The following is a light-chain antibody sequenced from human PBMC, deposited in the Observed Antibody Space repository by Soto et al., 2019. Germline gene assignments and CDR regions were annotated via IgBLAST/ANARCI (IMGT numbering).Light chain of an antibody. CDR2: DAS. CDR1: QSVSTF. J-gene: IGKJ4*01. Sequence: EIVMTQSPGTLSVFPGERVTLSCRASQSVSTFLAWYQQKPGQAPRLVIYDASSRATGIPARFSGSGSGTDFTLTIRSLEPEDFAVYYCQQRENWPLTFGGGTKVEIK. CDR3: QQRENWPLT. V-gene: IGKV3-11*01.